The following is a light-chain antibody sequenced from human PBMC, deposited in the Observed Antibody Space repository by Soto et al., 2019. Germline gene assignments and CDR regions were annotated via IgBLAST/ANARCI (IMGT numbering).Light chain of an antibody. CDR3: QQYYNTPLT. Sequence: DIVMTQSPDSLAVSLGERATINCKSSQSVLYSSNNENYLAWYQQKPGQPPKLLIYWASTRESGVPDRFSGSGSGTDFTLTISSLQAEDVAVYYCQQYYNTPLTFGGGTKVELK. CDR1: QSVLYSSNNENY. CDR2: WAS. V-gene: IGKV4-1*01. J-gene: IGKJ4*01.